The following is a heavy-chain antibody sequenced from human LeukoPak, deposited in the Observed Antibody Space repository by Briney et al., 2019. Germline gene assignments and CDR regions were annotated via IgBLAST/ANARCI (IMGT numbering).Heavy chain of an antibody. CDR2: ISSSSSTI. D-gene: IGHD3-10*01. V-gene: IGHV3-48*02. J-gene: IGHJ4*02. CDR3: ARENYFGLGTSLGFDY. Sequence: PGGSLRLSCAASGFTFSSYWMTWVRQAPGKGLEWVSYISSSSSTISYAVSVKGRFTISRDNAKNSLYLQMNSLRDEDTGVYYCARENYFGLGTSLGFDYWGQGTLVTVSS. CDR1: GFTFSSYW.